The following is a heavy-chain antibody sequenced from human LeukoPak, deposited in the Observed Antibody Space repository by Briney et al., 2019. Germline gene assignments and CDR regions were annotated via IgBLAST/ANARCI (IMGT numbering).Heavy chain of an antibody. CDR3: ARGLIGWAVKGPLYYFDY. V-gene: IGHV3-33*08. CDR2: IWYDGSNK. D-gene: IGHD2/OR15-2a*01. CDR1: GFTFRHYS. J-gene: IGHJ4*02. Sequence: PGGSLRLSCAASGFTFRHYSMHWVRQAPGKGLEWVAVIWYDGSNKYYADSVKGRFTISRDNSKNTLYLQMNSLRAEDTAVYYCARGLIGWAVKGPLYYFDYWGQGTLVTVSS.